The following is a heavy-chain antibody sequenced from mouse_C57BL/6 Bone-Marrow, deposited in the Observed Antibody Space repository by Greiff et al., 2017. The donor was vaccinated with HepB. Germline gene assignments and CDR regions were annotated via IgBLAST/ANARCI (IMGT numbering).Heavy chain of an antibody. CDR3: TREGLKAMDY. CDR1: GYTFTDYE. J-gene: IGHJ4*01. Sequence: VKLMESGAELVRPGASVTLSCKASGYTFTDYEMHWVKQTPVHGLEWIGAIDPETGGTAYNQKFKGKAILTADKSSSTAYMELRSLTSEDSAVYYCTREGLKAMDYWGQGTSVTVSS. CDR2: IDPETGGT. V-gene: IGHV1-15*01. D-gene: IGHD1-3*01.